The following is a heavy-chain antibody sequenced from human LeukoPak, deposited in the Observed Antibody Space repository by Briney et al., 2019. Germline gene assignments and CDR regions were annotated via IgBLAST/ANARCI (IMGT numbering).Heavy chain of an antibody. CDR1: GFTFSSYG. CDR3: AKGGGYEAQYYYYYLDV. Sequence: GGSLRLSCAASGFTFSSYGMHWVRQAPGRGLEWVAFIRYDGSNKYYADSVKGRFTISRDNSKNTLYLQMKSLRAEDTAVYYCAKGGGYEAQYYYYYLDVWGKGTTVTISS. CDR2: IRYDGSNK. V-gene: IGHV3-30*02. J-gene: IGHJ6*03. D-gene: IGHD5-12*01.